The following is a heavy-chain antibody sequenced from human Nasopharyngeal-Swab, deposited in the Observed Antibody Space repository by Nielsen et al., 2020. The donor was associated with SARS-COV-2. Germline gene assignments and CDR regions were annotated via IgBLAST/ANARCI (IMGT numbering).Heavy chain of an antibody. Sequence: GSLRLSCTVSGGSISSSSYYWGWIRQPPGKGLEWIGSIYYSGSTYYNPSLKSRVTISVDTSKNQFSLKLSSVTAADTAVYYCARVANSYGEHFDYWGQGTLVTVSS. CDR2: IYYSGST. CDR1: GGSISSSSYY. CDR3: ARVANSYGEHFDY. D-gene: IGHD4-17*01. J-gene: IGHJ4*02. V-gene: IGHV4-39*01.